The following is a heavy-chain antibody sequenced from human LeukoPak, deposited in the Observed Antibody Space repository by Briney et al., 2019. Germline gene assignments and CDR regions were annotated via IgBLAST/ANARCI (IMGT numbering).Heavy chain of an antibody. J-gene: IGHJ5*02. D-gene: IGHD3-22*01. V-gene: IGHV3-53*01. CDR1: GFTVSSNY. CDR2: IYSGGST. CDR3: AKNQGDYDSGTYSNWFDP. Sequence: PGGSLRLSCAAPGFTVSSNYMSWVRQAPGKGLEWVSIIYSGGSTYYADSVKGRFTISRDNSNNTLYLQMNSLRAEDTAVYYCAKNQGDYDSGTYSNWFDPWGQGTLVTVSS.